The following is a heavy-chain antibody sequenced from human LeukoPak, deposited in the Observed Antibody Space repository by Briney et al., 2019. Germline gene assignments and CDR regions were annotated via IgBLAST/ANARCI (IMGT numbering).Heavy chain of an antibody. Sequence: GGSLRLSCAASGFTFSNAWMSWVRQAPGKGLEWVGRIKSKTDGGTTDYAAPVKGRFTISRDDSKNTLYLQMNSLKTEDTAVYYCARERGIPLGDGYSLSAFDYWGQGTMVTVSS. D-gene: IGHD5-24*01. CDR2: IKSKTDGGTT. CDR3: ARERGIPLGDGYSLSAFDY. V-gene: IGHV3-15*01. J-gene: IGHJ4*02. CDR1: GFTFSNAW.